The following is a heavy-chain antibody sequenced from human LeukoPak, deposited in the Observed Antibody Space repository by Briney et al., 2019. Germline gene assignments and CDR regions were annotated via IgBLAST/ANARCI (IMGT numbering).Heavy chain of an antibody. V-gene: IGHV4-4*07. J-gene: IGHJ4*02. CDR2: IYATGST. Sequence: SETLPLTCTVSGGSISSYYWSWIRQPAGEGLGWIGRIYATGSTNHNPSLKSRVTMSVDTSKNQFSLRLISVTAADTALYYCAKEEAGAAAGLCDSWGQGILVTVSS. CDR3: AKEEAGAAAGLCDS. CDR1: GGSISSYY. D-gene: IGHD6-13*01.